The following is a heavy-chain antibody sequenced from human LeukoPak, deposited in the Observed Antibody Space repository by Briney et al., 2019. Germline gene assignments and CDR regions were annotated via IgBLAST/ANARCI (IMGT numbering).Heavy chain of an antibody. CDR1: GFTFSSYW. J-gene: IGHJ4*02. Sequence: GGSLRLSCAASGFTFSSYWMHWVRHAPGKGLVWVSRINTDGSSTSYADSVKGRFTISRDNAKNTLYLQMNSLRAEDTAVYYCARGRIQLWYFFDYWGQGTLVTVSS. CDR3: ARGRIQLWYFFDY. CDR2: INTDGSST. V-gene: IGHV3-74*01. D-gene: IGHD5-18*01.